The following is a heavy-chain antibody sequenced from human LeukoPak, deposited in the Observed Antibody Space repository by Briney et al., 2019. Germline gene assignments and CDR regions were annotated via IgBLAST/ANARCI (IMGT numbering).Heavy chain of an antibody. J-gene: IGHJ4*02. D-gene: IGHD1-26*01. Sequence: GGSLRLSCTASGFTFSNYAVSWVRQAPGKGLEWISGISGSSDTTYYADAVKGRFTISRDNSKNTLFLQMSSLRAEDTAVYYCVKSGTFFLYYFDSWGQGTQLTVSS. CDR3: VKSGTFFLYYFDS. CDR1: GFTFSNYA. V-gene: IGHV3-23*01. CDR2: ISGSSDTT.